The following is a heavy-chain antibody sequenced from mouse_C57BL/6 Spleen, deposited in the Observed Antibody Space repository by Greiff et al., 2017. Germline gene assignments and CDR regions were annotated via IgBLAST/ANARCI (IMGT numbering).Heavy chain of an antibody. J-gene: IGHJ2*01. CDR3: AREGYYSNSLDY. CDR2: INYDGSST. CDR1: GFSFSDYY. Sequence: EVMLVESEGGLVQPGSSMKLSCTASGFSFSDYYMAWVRQVPEKGLEWVANINYDGSSTYYLDSLKSRFIISRDNAKNILYLQMSSLKSEDTATYYCAREGYYSNSLDYWGQGTTLTVSS. D-gene: IGHD2-5*01. V-gene: IGHV5-16*01.